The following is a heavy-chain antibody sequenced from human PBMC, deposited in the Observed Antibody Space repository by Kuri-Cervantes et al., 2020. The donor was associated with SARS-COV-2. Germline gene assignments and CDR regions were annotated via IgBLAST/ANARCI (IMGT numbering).Heavy chain of an antibody. CDR3: AYDSSAFHFDY. Sequence: GGSLRLSCAASGFTFSSYAMSWVRQAPGKGLGWVAVIWYDGSNKYYADSVKGRFTISRDNSKNTLYLQMNSLRAEDTAVYYCAYDSSAFHFDYWGQGTLVTVSS. CDR2: IWYDGSNK. D-gene: IGHD3-22*01. CDR1: GFTFSSYA. J-gene: IGHJ4*02. V-gene: IGHV3-33*08.